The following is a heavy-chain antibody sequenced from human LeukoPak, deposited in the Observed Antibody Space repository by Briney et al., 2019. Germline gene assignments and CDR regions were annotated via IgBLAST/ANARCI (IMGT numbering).Heavy chain of an antibody. V-gene: IGHV3-7*01. D-gene: IGHD3-3*01. CDR2: IKQDGSEK. J-gene: IGHJ3*02. CDR1: GFTFSSYW. Sequence: GGSLRLSCAASGFTFSSYWMSWVRQAPGKGLEWVANIKQDGSEKYYVDSVKGRLTISRDNAKNSLYLQMNSLRAEDTAVYYCAKEGPYDFWSGHASAFDIWGQGTKVTVSS. CDR3: AKEGPYDFWSGHASAFDI.